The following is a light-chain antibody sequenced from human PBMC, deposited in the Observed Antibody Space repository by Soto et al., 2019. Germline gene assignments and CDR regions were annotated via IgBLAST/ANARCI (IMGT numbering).Light chain of an antibody. CDR2: EVS. CDR1: SSDVGGYNY. CDR3: SSYAGSNIYV. V-gene: IGLV2-8*01. J-gene: IGLJ1*01. Sequence: LTQPPSASGSPGQSVTISCTGTSSDVGGYNYVSWYQQHPGKAPKLMIYEVSERPSGVPDRFSGSKSGNTASLTVSGLQAEDEADYYCSSYAGSNIYVFGTGTKVTVL.